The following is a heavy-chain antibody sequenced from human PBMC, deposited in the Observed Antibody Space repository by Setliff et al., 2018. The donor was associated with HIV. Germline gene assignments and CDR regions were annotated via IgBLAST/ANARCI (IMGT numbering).Heavy chain of an antibody. Sequence: ASVKVSCKASGYTFTGYYMHWVRQAPGQGLEWMGWINPNSGGTNYAQKFQGRVTMTRDTSISTAYMELSRLRSDDTAVYYCARVRDSGYDHDAFDIWGQGTMVTVSS. J-gene: IGHJ3*02. CDR3: ARVRDSGYDHDAFDI. D-gene: IGHD5-12*01. V-gene: IGHV1-2*02. CDR2: INPNSGGT. CDR1: GYTFTGYY.